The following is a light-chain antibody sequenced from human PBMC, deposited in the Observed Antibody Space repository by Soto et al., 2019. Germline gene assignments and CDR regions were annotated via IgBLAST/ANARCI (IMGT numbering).Light chain of an antibody. CDR1: QDIRNY. V-gene: IGKV1-33*01. CDR3: QPYDNLPF. J-gene: IGKJ3*01. Sequence: DIQMTQSPSSLSASVGDSVTITCQASQDIRNYLNWYQQKPGKAPKLLIYDASNLETGVPSRFSGSGAVTHFTFSISCLQPDDIATYYCQPYDNLPFFGPGTNVDIK. CDR2: DAS.